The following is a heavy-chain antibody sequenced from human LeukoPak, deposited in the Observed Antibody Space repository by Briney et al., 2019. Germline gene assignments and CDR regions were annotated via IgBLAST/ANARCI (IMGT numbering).Heavy chain of an antibody. D-gene: IGHD3-10*01. J-gene: IGHJ4*02. V-gene: IGHV1-18*01. CDR2: ISAYNGNT. Sequence: ASVKVSCKASGYTFTSYGISWVRQAPGQGLDLMGWISAYNGNTNYAQKLQGRVTMTTDTSTSTAYMELRSLRSDDTAVYYCARDDSVWFGELSHDYWGQGTLVTVSS. CDR1: GYTFTSYG. CDR3: ARDDSVWFGELSHDY.